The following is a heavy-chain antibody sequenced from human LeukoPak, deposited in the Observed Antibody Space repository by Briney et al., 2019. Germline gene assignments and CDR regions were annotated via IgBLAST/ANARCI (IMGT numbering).Heavy chain of an antibody. CDR1: AGTINTDLYY. Sequence: SQTLSLTCTVSAGTINTDLYYWPWIRQPAGKGLEWIGRIYTNGWTDYNPSLKSRVTMSVDTSKNQFSLKLSFVTSADTALYYCARGSGWNAFDPWGQGTLVTVSS. V-gene: IGHV4-61*02. CDR3: ARGSGWNAFDP. CDR2: IYTNGWT. J-gene: IGHJ5*02. D-gene: IGHD6-19*01.